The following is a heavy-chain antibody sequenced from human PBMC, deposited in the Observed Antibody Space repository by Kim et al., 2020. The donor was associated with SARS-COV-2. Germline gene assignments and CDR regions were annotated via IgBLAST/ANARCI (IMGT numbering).Heavy chain of an antibody. V-gene: IGHV5-10-1*01. CDR3: ARLGSGHYYGSGSYYNVEWFDP. CDR2: IDPSDSYT. D-gene: IGHD3-10*01. CDR1: GYSFTSYW. J-gene: IGHJ5*02. Sequence: GESLKISCKGSGYSFTSYWISWVRQMPGKGLEWMGRIDPSDSYTNYSPSFQGHVTISADKSISTAYLQWSSLKASDTAMYYCARLGSGHYYGSGSYYNVEWFDPWGQGTLVTVSS.